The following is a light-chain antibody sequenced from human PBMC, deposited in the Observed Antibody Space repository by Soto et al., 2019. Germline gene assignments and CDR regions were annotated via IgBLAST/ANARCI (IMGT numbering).Light chain of an antibody. CDR2: GNT. CDR3: QSYDTGLSGPVV. J-gene: IGLJ2*01. V-gene: IGLV1-40*01. Sequence: QSVLTQPPSLSGASGQNIIISCTGGGSNIGAGFDVHWYQQLPGTAPKLLIYGNTNRPSGVPDRFSGSKSGTSASLVITGLQAEDEADYYCQSYDTGLSGPVVFGGGTKLTVL. CDR1: GSNIGAGFD.